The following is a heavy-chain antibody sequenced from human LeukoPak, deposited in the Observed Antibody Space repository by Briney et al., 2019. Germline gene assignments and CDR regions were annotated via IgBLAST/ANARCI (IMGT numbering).Heavy chain of an antibody. D-gene: IGHD3-10*01. CDR1: GGSFSGYY. J-gene: IGHJ6*03. Sequence: SETLSLTCAVYGGSFSGYYWSWIRQPPGKGLEWIGEINHSGSTNYNPSLKSRVTISVDTSKNQFSLKLSSVTVADTAVYYCARLRGYYGSGSYYNYYYYYMDVWGKGTTVTISS. CDR3: ARLRGYYGSGSYYNYYYYYMDV. V-gene: IGHV4-34*01. CDR2: INHSGST.